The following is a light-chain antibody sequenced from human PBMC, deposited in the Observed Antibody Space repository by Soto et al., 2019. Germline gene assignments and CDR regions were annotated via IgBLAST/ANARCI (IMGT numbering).Light chain of an antibody. Sequence: LTQSPGTLSLSPGERATLSCRASQSVSSSYLAWYQQKPGQAPRLLIYGASSRATGIPDRFSGSGSGTDFTLTISRLEPEDFAVYYCQQYGSSPWTFGQGTKVDIK. J-gene: IGKJ1*01. CDR3: QQYGSSPWT. V-gene: IGKV3-20*01. CDR1: QSVSSSY. CDR2: GAS.